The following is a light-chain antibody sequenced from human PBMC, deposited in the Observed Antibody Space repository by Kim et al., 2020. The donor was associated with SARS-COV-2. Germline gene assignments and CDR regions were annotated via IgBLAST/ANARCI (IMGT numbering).Light chain of an antibody. CDR1: QAISNS. Sequence: DVQMTQSPSSLSASVGDTVTITCRASQAISNSLAWYRLTPGEAPKLLLYGASTLQSGVPSRFSGRGSGTDYTLTISSLKPEDVGAYYCQQSYSIPWTFGQGTKVDIK. CDR3: QQSYSIPWT. V-gene: IGKV1-NL1*01. J-gene: IGKJ1*01. CDR2: GAS.